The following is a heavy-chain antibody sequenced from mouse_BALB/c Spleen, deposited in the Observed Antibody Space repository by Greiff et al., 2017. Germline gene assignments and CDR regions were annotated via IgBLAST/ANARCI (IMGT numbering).Heavy chain of an antibody. Sequence: EVKLMESGGGLVKPGGSLKLSCAASGFTFSSYAMSWVRQTPEKRLEWVASISSGGSTYYPDSVKGRFTISRDNARNILYLQMSSLRSEDTAMYYCARGITTVVAPYAMDYWGQGTSVTVSS. CDR2: ISSGGST. CDR3: ARGITTVVAPYAMDY. CDR1: GFTFSSYA. J-gene: IGHJ4*01. D-gene: IGHD1-1*01. V-gene: IGHV5-6-5*01.